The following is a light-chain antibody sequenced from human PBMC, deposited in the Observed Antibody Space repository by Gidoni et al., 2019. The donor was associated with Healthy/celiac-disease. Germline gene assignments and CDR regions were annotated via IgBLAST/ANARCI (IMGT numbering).Light chain of an antibody. CDR3: QQYGSSPPVS. J-gene: IGKJ2*03. CDR2: GAS. V-gene: IGKV3-20*01. CDR1: QSVSSSY. Sequence: EIVFTQSPGTLSLSPGERATLSCRASQSVSSSYLAWYQQKPGQAPRLLIYGASSRATGIPDRVSGSGSGTDFTLTISRLEPEDLAVYYCQQYGSSPPVSLGQGTKLEIK.